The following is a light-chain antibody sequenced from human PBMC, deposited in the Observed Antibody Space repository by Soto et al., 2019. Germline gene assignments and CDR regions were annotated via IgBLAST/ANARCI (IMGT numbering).Light chain of an antibody. CDR2: SNH. J-gene: IGLJ2*01. CDR1: SSNIGSNS. Sequence: QSVLTQPPSASGTPGQTVTISCSGSSSNIGSNSVNWFQHLPGAVPKLLIFSNHQRPSGVPDRFSGSKSGTSASLAISGPQTEDEADYYCSAWDDSLVVVFGGGTKLTVL. CDR3: SAWDDSLVVV. V-gene: IGLV1-44*01.